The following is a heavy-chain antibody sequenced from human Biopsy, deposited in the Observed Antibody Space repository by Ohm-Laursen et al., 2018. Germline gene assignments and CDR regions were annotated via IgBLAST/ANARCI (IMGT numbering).Heavy chain of an antibody. J-gene: IGHJ4*02. CDR3: ALQSVAQMKNFDY. V-gene: IGHV1-2*02. CDR1: GGTFINYA. Sequence: VSSVKVSCKASGGTFINYAISWVRQAPGQGLEWMGWISPKSGDTNYAHKFQGNITMTRDTSMSTAYMEMSRLRCDDTAVYYCALQSVAQMKNFDYWGQGTLVTVSS. CDR2: ISPKSGDT. D-gene: IGHD6-19*01.